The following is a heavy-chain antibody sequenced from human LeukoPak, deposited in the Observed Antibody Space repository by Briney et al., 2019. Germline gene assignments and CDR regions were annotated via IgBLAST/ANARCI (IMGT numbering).Heavy chain of an antibody. CDR1: GFTFSTYW. V-gene: IGHV3-74*01. CDR3: ARLLDYYDSSGYPDY. CDR2: INSDGYST. Sequence: GGSLRLSCAASGFTFSTYWMHWVRQAPGKGLVWVSRINSDGYSTSYGDSVKGRFTISGDNTKNTLYLQMNSLRVEDTALYYCARLLDYYDSSGYPDYWGQGTLVTVSS. D-gene: IGHD3-22*01. J-gene: IGHJ4*02.